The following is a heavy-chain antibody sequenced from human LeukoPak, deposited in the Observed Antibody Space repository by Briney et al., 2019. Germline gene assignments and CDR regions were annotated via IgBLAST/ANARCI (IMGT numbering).Heavy chain of an antibody. CDR2: INPNSGGT. J-gene: IGHJ4*02. CDR1: GYTFTGYY. CDR3: ARDRCSSTSCFPFDY. Sequence: GASVKVSCKASGYTFTGYYMHWVRQAPGQGLEWMGWINPNSGGTNYAQKFQGRVTMTRDTSIITAYMELSRLRSDDTAVYYCARDRCSSTSCFPFDYWGQGTLVTVSS. V-gene: IGHV1-2*02. D-gene: IGHD2-2*01.